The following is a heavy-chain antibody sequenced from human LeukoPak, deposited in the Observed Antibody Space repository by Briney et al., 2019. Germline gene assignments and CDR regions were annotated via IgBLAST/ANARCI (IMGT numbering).Heavy chain of an antibody. CDR3: ARDSGYYGSGSYYKAVGY. CDR1: GFTFSDYY. J-gene: IGHJ4*02. Sequence: PGGSLRLSCAASGFTFSDYYMSWIRQAPGKGLEWVSYISSSGSTIYYADSVKGRFTISRDNAKNSLYLQMNSLRAEDTAVYYCARDSGYYGSGSYYKAVGYWGQGTLVTVSS. D-gene: IGHD3-10*01. V-gene: IGHV3-11*01. CDR2: ISSSGSTI.